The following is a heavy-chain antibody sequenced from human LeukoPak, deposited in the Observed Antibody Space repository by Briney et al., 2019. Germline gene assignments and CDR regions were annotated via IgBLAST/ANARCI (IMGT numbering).Heavy chain of an antibody. Sequence: GGSLRLSCAASGISFRSYGMHWVRQAPGKGLERVTFIWYDASNKYYAESVKGRFTISRDNSRNTVFLQMNSLRAEDTAIYYCATDISTHYFGSWGQGTLVTVSS. CDR1: GISFRSYG. J-gene: IGHJ4*02. CDR2: IWYDASNK. CDR3: ATDISTHYFGS. D-gene: IGHD3-9*01. V-gene: IGHV3-30*02.